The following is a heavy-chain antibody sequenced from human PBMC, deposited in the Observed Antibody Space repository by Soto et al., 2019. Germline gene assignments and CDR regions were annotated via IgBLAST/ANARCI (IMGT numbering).Heavy chain of an antibody. Sequence: QVQLQESGPGLVKPSETLSLTCSVSGGSIGTYYWNWIRQPPGKGLEWIGYVYYSGTTYYNPSLKSRVTISVDTSKNQFSLKLSSVTSADTAVYYCARTLWGYFDSWGQGTLVTVSS. V-gene: IGHV4-59*01. CDR2: VYYSGTT. CDR1: GGSIGTYY. J-gene: IGHJ4*02. D-gene: IGHD3-10*01. CDR3: ARTLWGYFDS.